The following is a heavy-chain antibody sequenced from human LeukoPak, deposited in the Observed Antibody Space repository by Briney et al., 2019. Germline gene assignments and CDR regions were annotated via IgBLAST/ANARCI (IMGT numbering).Heavy chain of an antibody. CDR1: GYTFTTYG. V-gene: IGHV1-18*01. CDR3: AKDLVIDGSGSYFDP. Sequence: GASVKVSCKASGYTFTTYGISSVRQAAGQGLKWLGWIRGYNTNTNYAKKFQGRVNMNIDTSTSTAYMELRSLKSDDTAVYYCAKDLVIDGSGSYFDPWGQGTLVTVSS. D-gene: IGHD3-10*01. J-gene: IGHJ5*02. CDR2: IRGYNTNT.